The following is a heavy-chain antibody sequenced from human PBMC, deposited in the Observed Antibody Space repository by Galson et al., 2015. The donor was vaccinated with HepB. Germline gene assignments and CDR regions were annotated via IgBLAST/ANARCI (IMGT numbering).Heavy chain of an antibody. CDR2: IYYSGST. CDR3: ARVVGAMGDFWFDP. Sequence: ETLSLTCTVSGGSISSYYWSWIRQPPGKGLEWIGYIYYSGSTNYNPSLKSRVTISVDTSKNQFSLKLSSVTAADAAVYYCARVVGAMGDFWFDPWGQGTLVTVSS. J-gene: IGHJ5*02. D-gene: IGHD1-26*01. CDR1: GGSISSYY. V-gene: IGHV4-59*01.